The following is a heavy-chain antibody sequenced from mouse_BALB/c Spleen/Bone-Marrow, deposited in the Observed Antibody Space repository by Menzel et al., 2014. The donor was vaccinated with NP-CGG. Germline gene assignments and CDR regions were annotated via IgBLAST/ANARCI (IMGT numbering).Heavy chain of an antibody. V-gene: IGHV14-3*02. CDR3: ASLTGTFDY. CDR2: IDPANEHT. CDR1: GFNIKDTY. Sequence: EVKLMDSGAELVKPGASVKLSCTASGFNIKDTYIHWVKQRPEQGLEWIGRIDPANEHTKYDPNFQGKATITADTSSNTAYLQLSSLTSEDTAVYYCASLTGTFDYWGQGSTLTVSS. D-gene: IGHD4-1*01. J-gene: IGHJ2*01.